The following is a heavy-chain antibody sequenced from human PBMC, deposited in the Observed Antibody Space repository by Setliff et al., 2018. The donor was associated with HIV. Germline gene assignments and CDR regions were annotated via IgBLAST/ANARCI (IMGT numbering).Heavy chain of an antibody. CDR3: ARDLRDGFEEWFSTLDDGMDV. CDR1: GYIFIRYY. D-gene: IGHD3-3*01. CDR2: INPHTGVT. Sequence: ASVKVSCKTSGYIFIRYYIFWVRQAPGQGLEWMGNINPHTGVTKYAEKFQGRVTMTRDTSINTIYMELSGLRSDDTAVYYCARDLRDGFEEWFSTLDDGMDVWGQGPRSPSP. V-gene: IGHV1-2*02. J-gene: IGHJ6*02.